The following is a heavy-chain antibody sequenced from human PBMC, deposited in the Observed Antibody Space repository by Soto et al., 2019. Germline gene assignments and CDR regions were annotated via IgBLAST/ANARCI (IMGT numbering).Heavy chain of an antibody. J-gene: IGHJ4*02. V-gene: IGHV4-30-2*01. CDR3: ARGGVRGDVDY. CDR2: IYHSGST. Sequence: QLQLQESGSGLVKPSQTLSLTCAVSGGSISSGGYPWSWIRQPPGKGLEWIGNIYHSGSTYYNPSIKSRVTLSVDRSKNQFSLKLSSVTAADTAVYYCARGGVRGDVDYWGQGTLVTVSS. D-gene: IGHD3-10*01. CDR1: GGSISSGGYP.